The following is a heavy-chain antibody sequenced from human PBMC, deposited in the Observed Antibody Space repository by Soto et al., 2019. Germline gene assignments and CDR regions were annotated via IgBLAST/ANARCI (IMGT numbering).Heavy chain of an antibody. CDR1: GGNFNTYA. V-gene: IGHV1-69*13. J-gene: IGHJ4*02. Sequence: GXSLKVSCKTSGGNFNTYALTWVRQAPGQGLEWIGGIIPMFDIKNVAQRFQGRVTLNADDSMTTAYMEMTSLRSDDTAVYYCAKEAGDHWGQGTLVTV. CDR3: AKEAGDH. D-gene: IGHD3-10*01. CDR2: IIPMFDIK.